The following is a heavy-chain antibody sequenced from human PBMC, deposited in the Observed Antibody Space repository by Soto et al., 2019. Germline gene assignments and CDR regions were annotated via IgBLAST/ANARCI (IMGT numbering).Heavy chain of an antibody. CDR3: ASSDSDGGYYFDY. CDR1: GGSISSSSYY. Sequence: SETLSLTCTVSGGSISSSSYYWGWIRQPPGKGLEWIGSIYYSGSTYYNPSLKSRVTISVDTSKNQFTLKLSSVTAADTAVYYCASSDSDGGYYFDYWCQGTLVTVSS. CDR2: IYYSGST. D-gene: IGHD2-15*01. V-gene: IGHV4-39*01. J-gene: IGHJ4*02.